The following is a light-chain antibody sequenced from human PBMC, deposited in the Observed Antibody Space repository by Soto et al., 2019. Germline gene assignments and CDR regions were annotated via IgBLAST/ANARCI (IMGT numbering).Light chain of an antibody. Sequence: EIVLTQSPGTLSLSPGERATLSCRASQSVSSSYLAWYQQNPGQAPRLLIYGASSRATGIPDRFSGSGSGTDFTLTISRLEPEDCAEYYCQQYGSSPLTFGGGPKVEIK. CDR3: QQYGSSPLT. CDR1: QSVSSSY. J-gene: IGKJ4*01. CDR2: GAS. V-gene: IGKV3-20*01.